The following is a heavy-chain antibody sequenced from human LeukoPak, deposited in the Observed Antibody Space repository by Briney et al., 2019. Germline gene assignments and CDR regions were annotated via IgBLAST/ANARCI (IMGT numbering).Heavy chain of an antibody. CDR1: GFTFRSYW. J-gene: IGHJ4*02. V-gene: IGHV3-7*01. CDR3: AREGPPTTVTTYDY. D-gene: IGHD4-17*01. CDR2: IKQDGSEK. Sequence: GGSLRLSCVGSGFTFRSYWMSWVRQAPGKGLEWVANIKQDGSEKYYVDSVKGRFTISRDNAKNSLYLQMNSLRAEDAAVYYCAREGPPTTVTTYDYWGQGTLVTVSS.